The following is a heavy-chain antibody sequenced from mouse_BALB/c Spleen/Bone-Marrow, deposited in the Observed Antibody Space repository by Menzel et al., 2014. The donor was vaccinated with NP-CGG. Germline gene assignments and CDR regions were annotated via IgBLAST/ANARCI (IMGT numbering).Heavy chain of an antibody. CDR3: TNDYLFAY. V-gene: IGHV1S81*02. J-gene: IGHJ3*01. D-gene: IGHD2-4*01. Sequence: QVHLQQSGAELVKPGASVKLSCKASGYTFTSYYTYWVKQRPGQGLVWIGEINPSNGGTNFNEKFKSKATLTVDKSSSTAYMQLSSLTPEDSAVYYCTNDYLFAYWGQGTLVTVSA. CDR1: GYTFTSYY. CDR2: INPSNGGT.